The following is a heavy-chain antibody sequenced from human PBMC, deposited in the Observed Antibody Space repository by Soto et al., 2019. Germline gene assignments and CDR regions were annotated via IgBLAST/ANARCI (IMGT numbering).Heavy chain of an antibody. Sequence: QVQLVESGGGVVQPGRSLRLSCEASGFTFSSYGMHWVRQAPGKGLEWVAVIWYDGSNKYYADSVKGRFTISRDNSKNTLYLKMNSLRAEDTAVYYCARGESEYYYGSGSYPGYFDYWGQGTLVTVSS. CDR2: IWYDGSNK. V-gene: IGHV3-33*01. J-gene: IGHJ4*02. CDR3: ARGESEYYYGSGSYPGYFDY. D-gene: IGHD3-10*01. CDR1: GFTFSSYG.